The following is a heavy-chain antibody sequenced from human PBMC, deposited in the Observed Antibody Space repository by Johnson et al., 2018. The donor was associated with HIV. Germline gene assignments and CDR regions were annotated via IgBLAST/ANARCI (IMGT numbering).Heavy chain of an antibody. CDR1: GFTFSSYA. J-gene: IGHJ3*02. CDR2: IGTAGDT. V-gene: IGHV3-13*01. D-gene: IGHD2-2*01. Sequence: EVQLVESGGGLVQPGGSLRLSCAASGFTFSSYAMHWVRQAPGKGLEWVSAIGTAGDTYYPGSVKGRFTISRENAKNSLYLQMNSLRAGDTAVYYCARQVYCSSTSCSSAFDIWGQGTVVTVSS. CDR3: ARQVYCSSTSCSSAFDI.